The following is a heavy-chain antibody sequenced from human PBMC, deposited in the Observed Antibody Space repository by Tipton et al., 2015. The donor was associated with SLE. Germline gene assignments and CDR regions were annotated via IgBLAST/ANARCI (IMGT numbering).Heavy chain of an antibody. J-gene: IGHJ4*02. D-gene: IGHD1-26*01. CDR2: IYYSGST. V-gene: IGHV4-59*01. CDR1: GGSISSYY. Sequence: LRLSCTVSGGSISSYYWSWIRQPPGKGLEWIGYIYYSGSTNYNPSLKSRVTISVDTSKNQFSLKLSSVTAADTAVYYCAREREDGSSLWGQGTLVTVSS. CDR3: AREREDGSSL.